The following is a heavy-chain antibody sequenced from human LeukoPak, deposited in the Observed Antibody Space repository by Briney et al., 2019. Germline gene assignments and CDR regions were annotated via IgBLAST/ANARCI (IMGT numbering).Heavy chain of an antibody. Sequence: GGSLRLSCAASGFTVSSNYMSWVRQAPGKGLEWVSVIYSGGSTYYADSVKGRFTISRDNSKNTLYLQMNSLIAEDTAVYYCATNIGSSGWYGGSFGYWGQGTLVTVSS. CDR2: IYSGGST. J-gene: IGHJ4*02. V-gene: IGHV3-53*01. CDR1: GFTVSSNY. D-gene: IGHD6-19*01. CDR3: ATNIGSSGWYGGSFGY.